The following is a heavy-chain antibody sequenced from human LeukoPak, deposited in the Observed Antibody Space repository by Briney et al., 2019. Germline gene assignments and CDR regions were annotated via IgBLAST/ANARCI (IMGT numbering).Heavy chain of an antibody. CDR2: IHYDGKI. CDR3: ASGDGYLQPY. CDR1: ESTFGSYV. J-gene: IGHJ4*02. Sequence: GGSLRLSCEVSESTFGSYVMSWVRQAPGEGLEWVSIIHYDGKIRYAGSVGGRFTIYRDDSENTLFLQMNSLRVDDTAVYFCASGDGYLQPYWGQGTLVTVSS. D-gene: IGHD2-21*01. V-gene: IGHV3-53*01.